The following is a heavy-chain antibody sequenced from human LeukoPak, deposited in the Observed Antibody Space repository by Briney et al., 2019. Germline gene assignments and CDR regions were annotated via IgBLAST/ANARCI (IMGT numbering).Heavy chain of an antibody. CDR1: GFPFSSYA. CDR2: IKQDGSEK. V-gene: IGHV3-7*01. CDR3: AREKDGDDFWSGYSTGDY. Sequence: GGSLRLSCAASGFPFSSYAMTWVRQAPGKGLEWVANIKQDGSEKYYVDSVKGRFTISRDNAKNSLYLQMNSLRAEDTAVYYCAREKDGDDFWSGYSTGDYWGQGTLVTVSS. D-gene: IGHD3-3*01. J-gene: IGHJ4*02.